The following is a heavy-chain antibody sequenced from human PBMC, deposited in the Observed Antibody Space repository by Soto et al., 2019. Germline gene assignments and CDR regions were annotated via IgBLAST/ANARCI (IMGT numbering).Heavy chain of an antibody. CDR2: ISCDGNNK. CDR3: ARENPEGGSYDCFEY. D-gene: IGHD5-12*01. CDR1: GFTFSSYT. Sequence: VQLVESGGGLVQPGRSLRLSCAASGFTFSSYTMHWVRQAPGKGLEWVAVISCDGNNKNYADSVKGRFTISRDNTKNTVYLQMNSLRVEDTAVYYCARENPEGGSYDCFEYWGQGTLVTVSS. V-gene: IGHV3-30-3*01. J-gene: IGHJ4*02.